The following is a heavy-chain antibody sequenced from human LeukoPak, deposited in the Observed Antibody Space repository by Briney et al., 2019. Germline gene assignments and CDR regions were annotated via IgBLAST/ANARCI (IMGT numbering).Heavy chain of an antibody. CDR3: AREKCSGGSCYPPNYYYYMDV. CDR2: IYHSGST. CDR1: GYSISSGYY. V-gene: IGHV4-38-2*02. J-gene: IGHJ6*03. Sequence: SETLSLTCTVSGYSISSGYYWGWIRQPPGKGLEWIGSIYHSGSTYYNPSLKSRVTISVDTSKNQFSLKLSSVTAADTAVYYCAREKCSGGSCYPPNYYYYMDVWGKGTTVTVSS. D-gene: IGHD2-15*01.